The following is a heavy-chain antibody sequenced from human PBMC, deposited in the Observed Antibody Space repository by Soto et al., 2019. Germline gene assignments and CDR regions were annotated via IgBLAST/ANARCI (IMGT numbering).Heavy chain of an antibody. CDR2: ISAYNGNT. V-gene: IGHV1-18*01. CDR1: GYTFTSYG. J-gene: IGHJ2*01. D-gene: IGHD1-26*01. Sequence: QVQLLQSGAEVKKPGASVKVSCKASGYTFTSYGISWVRQAPGQGLEWMGWISAYNGNTNDAQKLQGRVTMATDTSTSTTYMELRSLRSVDTAVYCCARAGARDLHWYFDLWGRGTLVTVSS. CDR3: ARAGARDLHWYFDL.